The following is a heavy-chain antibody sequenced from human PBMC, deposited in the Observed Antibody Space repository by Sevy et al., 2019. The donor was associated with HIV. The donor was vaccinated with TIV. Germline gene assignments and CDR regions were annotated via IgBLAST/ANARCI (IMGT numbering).Heavy chain of an antibody. V-gene: IGHV3-23*01. Sequence: GGSLRLSCAASGFTFSNYAMNWVRQTPGKGLEWVSSISGSGDNTYYADSVKGRFTISRDISDNTVILQMSSLRAEDKAVDYYAKKGRFWSGYFAMDVWGQGTTVTVSS. CDR2: ISGSGDNT. CDR1: GFTFSNYA. CDR3: AKKGRFWSGYFAMDV. J-gene: IGHJ6*02. D-gene: IGHD3-3*01.